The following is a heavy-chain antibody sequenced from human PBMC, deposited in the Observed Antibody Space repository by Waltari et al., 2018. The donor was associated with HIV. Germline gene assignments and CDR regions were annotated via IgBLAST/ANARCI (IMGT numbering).Heavy chain of an antibody. CDR2: ISGSGGST. CDR1: GFRFGISA. Sequence: EVQLLESGGGLVQLGGPLVLSCAAHGFRFGISAISWVRQAPGKGLEGVSSISGSGGSTYDADSVKGRFTVSRDNSKDTLFLQMNSLRAEDTALYYCAKEGIIVITDAFDIWGQGTMVIVSS. D-gene: IGHD3-22*01. CDR3: AKEGIIVITDAFDI. V-gene: IGHV3-23*01. J-gene: IGHJ3*02.